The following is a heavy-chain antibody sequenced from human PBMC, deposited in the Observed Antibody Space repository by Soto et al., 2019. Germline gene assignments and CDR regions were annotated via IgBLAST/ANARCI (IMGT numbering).Heavy chain of an antibody. CDR3: ARESDTYYFDY. CDR2: IKQDGSEK. Sequence: GGSLRLSCTASGFTFSSYWMSWVRQAPGKGLEWVANIKQDGSEKYYVDSVKGRFTISRDNAKNSLYLQMNSLRAEDTAVYYCARESDTYYFDYWGQGTLVTAPQ. CDR1: GFTFSSYW. J-gene: IGHJ4*02. V-gene: IGHV3-7*01.